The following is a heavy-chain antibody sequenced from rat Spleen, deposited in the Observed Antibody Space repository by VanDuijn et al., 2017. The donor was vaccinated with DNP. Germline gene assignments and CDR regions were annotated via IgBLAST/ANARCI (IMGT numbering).Heavy chain of an antibody. D-gene: IGHD1-4*01. CDR1: GFTFSDYN. CDR3: ASRPPPTRGPFDY. Sequence: EVQLVESGGGLVQPGRSLKLSCAASGFTFSDYNMAWVRQAPTKGLEWVAYISTGGGSTYYRDSVKGRFTISRDNAKSTLYLQMDSLRSEDTATYYCASRPPPTRGPFDYWGQGVTVTVSS. CDR2: ISTGGGST. J-gene: IGHJ2*01. V-gene: IGHV5-27*01.